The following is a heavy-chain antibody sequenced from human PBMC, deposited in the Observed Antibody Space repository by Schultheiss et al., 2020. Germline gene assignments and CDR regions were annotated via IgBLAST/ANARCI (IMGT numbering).Heavy chain of an antibody. D-gene: IGHD5-24*01. J-gene: IGHJ4*02. V-gene: IGHV3-30*18. CDR1: GFNFNIYG. CDR2: ISYDGSNK. CDR3: AKPRGGYNQFDY. Sequence: GGSLRLSCAVSGFNFNIYGANWVRQAPGKGLEWVAVISYDGSNKYYADSVKGRFTISRDNAQNSLYLQMNTLRAEDTAVYYCAKPRGGYNQFDYWGQGTLVTVSS.